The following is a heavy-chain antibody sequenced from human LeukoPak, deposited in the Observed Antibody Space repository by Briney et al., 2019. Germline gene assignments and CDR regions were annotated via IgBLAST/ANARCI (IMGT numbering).Heavy chain of an antibody. J-gene: IGHJ4*02. CDR1: GYTLTNYY. CDR2: INPSDGST. V-gene: IGHV1-46*01. Sequence: ASVKVSCKASGYTLTNYYMHWVRQAPGQGLEWMGIINPSDGSTSYAQNFQGRVTTTRDTSTSTVYMELSSLRSEDTAVYYCARAHYYDSSGYFDYWGQGTLVTVSS. CDR3: ARAHYYDSSGYFDY. D-gene: IGHD3-22*01.